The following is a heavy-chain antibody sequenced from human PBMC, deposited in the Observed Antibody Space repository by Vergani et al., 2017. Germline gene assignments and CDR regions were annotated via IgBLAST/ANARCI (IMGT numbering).Heavy chain of an antibody. CDR2: IYYSGST. Sequence: QLQLQESGPGLVKPSETLSLTCTVSGGSISSSSYYWGWIRQPPGKGLEWIRSIYYSGSTYYNPSLKSRVTISVDTSKNQFSLKLSSVTDADTAVYYCARREVKGVSEDWGQGTLVTVSS. CDR1: GGSISSSSYY. CDR3: ARREVKGVSED. D-gene: IGHD2-8*01. J-gene: IGHJ4*02. V-gene: IGHV4-39*01.